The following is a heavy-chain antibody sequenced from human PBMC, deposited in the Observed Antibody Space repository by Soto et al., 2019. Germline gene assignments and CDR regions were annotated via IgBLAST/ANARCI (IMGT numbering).Heavy chain of an antibody. V-gene: IGHV4-39*01. CDR3: ATQFYVDYLGLNWFYS. CDR1: DDSMSDSRDY. CDR2: IAHDVHA. D-gene: IGHD4-17*01. J-gene: IGHJ5*01. Sequence: PSETLSLTCSVRDDSMSDSRDYWAWIRQYPEQGLEWIRSIAHDVHAYYNPSLKIRVTLFADTSRNQFSLKMQSVTVTDTALYYYATQFYVDYLGLNWFYSWGQGALVTVSS.